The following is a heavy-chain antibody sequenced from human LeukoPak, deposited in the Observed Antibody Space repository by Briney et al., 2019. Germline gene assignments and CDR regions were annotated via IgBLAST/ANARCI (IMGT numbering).Heavy chain of an antibody. V-gene: IGHV4-39*01. CDR1: GDSISSTSYY. D-gene: IGHD3-10*01. CDR3: ASRVYGLGSFNY. Sequence: PSETLSLTCTVSGDSISSTSYYWDWIRQPPGEGLEWIGSIYNSGTTYYNPSLKSRVTISVDTSKNRFSLKVSSVTAADTAVYYCASRVYGLGSFNYWGQGTLVTVSS. J-gene: IGHJ4*01. CDR2: IYNSGTT.